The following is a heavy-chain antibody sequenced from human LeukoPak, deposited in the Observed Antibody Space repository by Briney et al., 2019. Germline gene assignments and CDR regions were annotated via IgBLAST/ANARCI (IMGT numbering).Heavy chain of an antibody. Sequence: GSLKVSCMASGYTFTISGGSWVRQAPGQGLEWVGWIKVDNGNTYYAQTLWGRVTMSTDTSTSTVYMELRSVRSHDTGVYFCARVAGYDYVWKGYRYYDFWGQGTLVSVSS. V-gene: IGHV1-18*01. CDR2: IKVDNGNT. J-gene: IGHJ4*02. CDR3: ARVAGYDYVWKGYRYYDF. CDR1: GYTFTISG. D-gene: IGHD3-16*02.